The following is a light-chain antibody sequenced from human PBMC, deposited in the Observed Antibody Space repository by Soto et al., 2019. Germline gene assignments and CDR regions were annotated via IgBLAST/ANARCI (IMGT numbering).Light chain of an antibody. Sequence: QSALTQPASVSGSPGQSITISCTGTRSDIGDYNYVSWYQQHPGKAPKLIIFDVTDRPSGVSDRFSGSKSGNTASLTISGLPAEDEADYYCTSYSITSALEVFGGGTKLTVL. V-gene: IGLV2-14*03. CDR1: RSDIGDYNY. CDR2: DVT. CDR3: TSYSITSALEV. J-gene: IGLJ2*01.